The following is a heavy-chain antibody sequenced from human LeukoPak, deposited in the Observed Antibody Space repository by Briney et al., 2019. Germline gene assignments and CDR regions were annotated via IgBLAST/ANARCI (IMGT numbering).Heavy chain of an antibody. D-gene: IGHD2-2*01. CDR2: VDPEDGET. J-gene: IGHJ5*02. CDR3: ATWECSSTSCYDEGWFDP. CDR1: GYTFTDYY. V-gene: IGHV1-69-2*01. Sequence: GASVKISCKASGYTFTDYYMHWVQQAPGKGLEWMGRVDPEDGETIYAEKFQGRVTITADTSTDTAYMELSSLRSEDTAVYYCATWECSSTSCYDEGWFDPWGQGTLVTVSS.